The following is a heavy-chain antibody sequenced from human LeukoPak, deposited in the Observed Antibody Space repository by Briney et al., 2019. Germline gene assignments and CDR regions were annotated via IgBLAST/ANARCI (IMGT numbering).Heavy chain of an antibody. J-gene: IGHJ5*02. D-gene: IGHD3-22*01. V-gene: IGHV4-61*05. Sequence: SETLSLTCTVSDDSISSSTYYWSWIRQPPGKGLEWIGYIHYTGSTNYNPSLKSRVTISEDTSKNQFSLKLSSVTAADTAVYYCARYNFDSSGYYRRWFDPWGQGTLVTVSS. CDR3: ARYNFDSSGYYRRWFDP. CDR2: IHYTGST. CDR1: DDSISSSTYY.